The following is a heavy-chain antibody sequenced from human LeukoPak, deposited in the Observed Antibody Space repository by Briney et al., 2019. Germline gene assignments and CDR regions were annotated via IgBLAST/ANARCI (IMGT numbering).Heavy chain of an antibody. Sequence: ASVKVSCTASGYTFTSYDINWVRQATGQGLEWMGWMNPNSGNTGYAQKFQGRVTMTRNTSISTAYMELSSLRSEDTAVYYCARTTTVVTPFDYWGQGTLATVSS. CDR2: MNPNSGNT. D-gene: IGHD4-23*01. CDR1: GYTFTSYD. CDR3: ARTTTVVTPFDY. V-gene: IGHV1-8*01. J-gene: IGHJ4*02.